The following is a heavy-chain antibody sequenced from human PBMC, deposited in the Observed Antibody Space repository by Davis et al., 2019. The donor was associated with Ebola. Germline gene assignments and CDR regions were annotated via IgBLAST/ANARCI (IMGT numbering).Heavy chain of an antibody. CDR1: GFTFSGSA. D-gene: IGHD3-10*02. CDR3: VMFGYYFDY. CDR2: IRSKANSYAT. V-gene: IGHV3-73*01. Sequence: GESLKISCAASGFTFSGSAMHWVRQASGKGLEWVGRIRSKANSYATAYAASVKGRFTISRDDSKNTAYLQMNSLKTEDTAVYYCVMFGYYFDYWGQGTLVTVSS. J-gene: IGHJ4*02.